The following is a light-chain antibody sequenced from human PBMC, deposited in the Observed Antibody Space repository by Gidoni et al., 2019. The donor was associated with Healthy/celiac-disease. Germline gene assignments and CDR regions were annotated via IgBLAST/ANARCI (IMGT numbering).Light chain of an antibody. Sequence: SSELTQDPAVSVALGQTVRSTCQGASLRSYYASWYQQKPGQAPVLVIYGKNNRPSGIPDRFSGSSSGNTASLTITGAQAEDEADYYCNSRDSSGNHLGVFGGGTKLTVL. V-gene: IGLV3-19*01. CDR3: NSRDSSGNHLGV. CDR1: SLRSYY. J-gene: IGLJ3*02. CDR2: GKN.